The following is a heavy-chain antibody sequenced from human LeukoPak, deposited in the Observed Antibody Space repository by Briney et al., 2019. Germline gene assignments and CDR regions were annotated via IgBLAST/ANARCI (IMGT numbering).Heavy chain of an antibody. CDR1: GGSISSYY. CDR2: IYTSGST. D-gene: IGHD1-26*01. J-gene: IGHJ4*02. Sequence: PSETLSLTCTVSGGSISSYYWSWIRQPPGKGLEWIGYIYTSGSTNYNPSLKSRVTISVDTSKNQFSLKLSSVTAADTAVYYCARRQRWELRIYYFDYWGQGTLVTVSS. V-gene: IGHV4-4*09. CDR3: ARRQRWELRIYYFDY.